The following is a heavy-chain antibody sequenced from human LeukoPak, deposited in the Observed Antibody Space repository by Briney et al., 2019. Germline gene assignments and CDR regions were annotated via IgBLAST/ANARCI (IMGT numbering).Heavy chain of an antibody. D-gene: IGHD1-26*01. CDR1: GFTFSSYG. J-gene: IGHJ4*02. CDR2: IRYDGSNK. CDR3: AKAYSGSYGYFDY. Sequence: GSLRLSCAASGFTFSSYGMHWVRQAPGKGLEWVAFIRYDGSNKYYADSVKGRFTISRDNSKNTLYLQMNSLSAEDTAVYYCAKAYSGSYGYFDYWGQGTLVTVSS. V-gene: IGHV3-30*02.